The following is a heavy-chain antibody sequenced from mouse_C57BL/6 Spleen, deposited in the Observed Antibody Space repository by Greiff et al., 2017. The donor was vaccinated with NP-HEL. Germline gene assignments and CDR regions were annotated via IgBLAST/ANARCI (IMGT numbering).Heavy chain of an antibody. Sequence: VQLQQPGAELVKPGASVKLSCKASGYTFTSYWMQWVKQRPGQGLEWIGEIDPSDSYTNYNQKFKGKATLTVDTSSSTAYMQLSSLTSEDSAVYYCARSYDYDERFAYWGQGTLVTVSA. V-gene: IGHV1-50*01. D-gene: IGHD2-4*01. J-gene: IGHJ3*01. CDR2: IDPSDSYT. CDR1: GYTFTSYW. CDR3: ARSYDYDERFAY.